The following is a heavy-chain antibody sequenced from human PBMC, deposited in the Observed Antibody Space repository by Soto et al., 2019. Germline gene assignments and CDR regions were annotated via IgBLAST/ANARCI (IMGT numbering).Heavy chain of an antibody. J-gene: IGHJ3*02. CDR3: ARHYSSSWYSAFDI. CDR1: GGSFSGYY. V-gene: IGHV4-34*01. D-gene: IGHD6-13*01. Sequence: ETLSLTCAVYGGSFSGYYWSWIRQPPGKGLEWIGEINHSGSTNYNPSLKSRVTISVDTSKNQFSLKLSSVTAADTAVYYCARHYSSSWYSAFDIWGQGTMVTVSS. CDR2: INHSGST.